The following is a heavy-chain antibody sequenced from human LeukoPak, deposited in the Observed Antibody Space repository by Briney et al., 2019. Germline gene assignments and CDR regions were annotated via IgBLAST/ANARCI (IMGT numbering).Heavy chain of an antibody. CDR3: AKSACSGDSCYSPFGY. V-gene: IGHV3-23*01. Sequence: GGSLRHSCAASGFTSSNYAMSWVRQAPGKGLEWVSPISGSGASTYHADSVKGRFTISRDNSKNTLYMKMNSLRAEDKAVYYCAKSACSGDSCYSPFGYWGQGTLVTVSS. CDR2: ISGSGAST. J-gene: IGHJ4*02. D-gene: IGHD2-15*01. CDR1: GFTSSNYA.